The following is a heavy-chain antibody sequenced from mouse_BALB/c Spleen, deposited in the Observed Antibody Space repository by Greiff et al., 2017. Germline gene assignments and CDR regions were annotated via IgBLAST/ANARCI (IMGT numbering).Heavy chain of an antibody. CDR2: INPYNGDT. Sequence: SGPELVKPGASVKISCKASGYSFTGYFMNWVMQSHGKSLEWIGRINPYNGDTFYNQKFKGKATLTVDKSSSTAHMELRSLASEDSAVYYCARSGDYDGAMDYWGQGTSVTVSS. V-gene: IGHV1-20*02. CDR1: GYSFTGYF. J-gene: IGHJ4*01. D-gene: IGHD2-4*01. CDR3: ARSGDYDGAMDY.